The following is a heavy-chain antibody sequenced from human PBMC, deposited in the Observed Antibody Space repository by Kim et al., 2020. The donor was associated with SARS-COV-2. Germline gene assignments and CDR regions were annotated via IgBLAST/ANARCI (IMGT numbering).Heavy chain of an antibody. D-gene: IGHD3-10*01. CDR1: GFTVSSNY. CDR2: IDSGGST. J-gene: IGHJ4*02. V-gene: IGHV3-66*01. CDR3: AVYYYGSGSYFGNHLIAGER. Sequence: GGSLRLSCAASGFTVSSNYMSWVRQAPGKGLEWVSVIDSGGSTYYADSVKGRFTISRDNSKNTLYLQMNSLRAEDTAVYYCAVYYYGSGSYFGNHLIAGERWGQGTLVTVSS.